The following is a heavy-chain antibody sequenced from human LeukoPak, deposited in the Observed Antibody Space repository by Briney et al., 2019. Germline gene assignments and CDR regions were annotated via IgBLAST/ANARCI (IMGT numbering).Heavy chain of an antibody. J-gene: IGHJ4*02. CDR3: ARDSDSYYFDY. V-gene: IGHV3-7*01. CDR2: IKPDGSEK. D-gene: IGHD2-21*01. Sequence: GGSLRLSCAASGFTFSDYWMTWVRQAPGKGLEWVANIKPDGSEKYYVDSVKGRFTISRDNAKNSLYLQMNSLRAEDTAVYYCARDSDSYYFDYWGQGTLVTVSS. CDR1: GFTFSDYW.